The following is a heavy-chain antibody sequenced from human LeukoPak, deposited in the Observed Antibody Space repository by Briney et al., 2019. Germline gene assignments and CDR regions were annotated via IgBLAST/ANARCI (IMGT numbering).Heavy chain of an antibody. J-gene: IGHJ4*02. D-gene: IGHD2/OR15-2a*01. CDR3: ARSMGGYFYDPRASDY. CDR1: GFTFDNYA. V-gene: IGHV3-9*01. CDR2: ITWHSGSI. Sequence: GGSLRLSCAASGFTFDNYAMHWVRQAPGKGLEWVSGITWHSGSIVYADSVKGRFTISRDNSKNSLYLQMNSLRAEDTAVYYCARSMGGYFYDPRASDYWGQGTLVTVSS.